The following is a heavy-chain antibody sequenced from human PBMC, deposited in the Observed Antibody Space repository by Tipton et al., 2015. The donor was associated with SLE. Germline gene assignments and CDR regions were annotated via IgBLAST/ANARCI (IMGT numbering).Heavy chain of an antibody. Sequence: VQLVQSGAEVKKPGESLRISCKGSGYSFSNYWISWVRQMPGKGLEWMGRIDPSDSYTNYSPSFQGHVTISADKSISTAYLQWSSLKASDTAAYYCARDGGITTDIDVWGKGITVTVSS. CDR3: ARDGGITTDIDV. CDR2: IDPSDSYT. J-gene: IGHJ6*03. V-gene: IGHV5-10-1*01. CDR1: GYSFSNYW. D-gene: IGHD3-10*01.